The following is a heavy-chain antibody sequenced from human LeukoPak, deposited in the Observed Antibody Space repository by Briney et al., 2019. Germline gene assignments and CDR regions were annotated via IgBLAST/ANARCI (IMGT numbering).Heavy chain of an antibody. CDR3: AKHQVRSHDY. CDR1: GFTFSNYD. Sequence: PGGSVRLSCVASGFTFSNYDMSWVRQAPGKGLEWVSAITGSGDTTFYADSVEGRFTISRDNSKSTVLLQLSSLRAEDTAVYYCAKHQVRSHDYWGQGTLVTVSS. CDR2: ITGSGDTT. V-gene: IGHV3-23*01. D-gene: IGHD3-3*01. J-gene: IGHJ4*02.